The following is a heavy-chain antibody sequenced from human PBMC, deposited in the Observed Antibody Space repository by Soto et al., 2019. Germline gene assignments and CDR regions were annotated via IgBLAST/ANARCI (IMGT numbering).Heavy chain of an antibody. CDR2: FYTTGTT. Sequence: SETLSLTCTVSGGSISSYYWSWIRQSAGKGLEWLGRFYTTGTTNYNPSLKSRLSMSADTSKNQLSLRLTSVTAADTGVYYCARAANEYGVDVWGQGTTVTVSS. J-gene: IGHJ6*02. V-gene: IGHV4-4*07. CDR1: GGSISSYY. CDR3: ARAANEYGVDV.